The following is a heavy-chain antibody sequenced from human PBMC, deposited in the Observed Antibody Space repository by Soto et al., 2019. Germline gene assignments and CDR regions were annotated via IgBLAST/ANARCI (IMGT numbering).Heavy chain of an antibody. CDR2: ISSSSSYI. J-gene: IGHJ6*03. D-gene: IGHD3-16*01. CDR3: ARDQGVTRYMDV. CDR1: GFTFSSYS. V-gene: IGHV3-21*01. Sequence: PGGSLRLSCAASGFTFSSYSMNWVRQAPGKGLEWVSSISSSSSYIYYADSVKGRFTISRDNAKNSLYLQMSSLRAEDTAVYYCARDQGVTRYMDVWGKGTTVTVSS.